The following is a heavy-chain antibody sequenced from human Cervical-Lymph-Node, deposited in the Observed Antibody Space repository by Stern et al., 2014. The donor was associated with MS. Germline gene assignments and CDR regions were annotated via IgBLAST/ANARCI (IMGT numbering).Heavy chain of an antibody. CDR1: GFTFKEYS. D-gene: IGHD4-11*01. CDR3: AREDYTQDFDY. Sequence: EVQLVESGGGLVQPGGSLRLSCAASGFTFKEYSMNWVRQAPGKGLEWVSSITRGSSDIHYADSVKGRFTISRDNVKNSLYLQMNSLRAEDTALYYCAREDYTQDFDYWGRGTLVTVSS. CDR2: ITRGSSDI. J-gene: IGHJ4*02. V-gene: IGHV3-21*01.